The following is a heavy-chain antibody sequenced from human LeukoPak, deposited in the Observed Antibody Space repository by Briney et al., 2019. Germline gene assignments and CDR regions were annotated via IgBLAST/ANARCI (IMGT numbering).Heavy chain of an antibody. V-gene: IGHV4-39*01. D-gene: IGHD6-19*01. Sequence: SGTLSLTCTVSGGSISSSSYYWGWIRQPPGKGLEWIGNIYYSGSTYYNPSLKSRVTISLDTSKNQFSLRLSSVTAADTAVYYCARHRALSSGWYRFDPWGQGTLVTVSS. CDR1: GGSISSSSYY. CDR2: IYYSGST. CDR3: ARHRALSSGWYRFDP. J-gene: IGHJ5*02.